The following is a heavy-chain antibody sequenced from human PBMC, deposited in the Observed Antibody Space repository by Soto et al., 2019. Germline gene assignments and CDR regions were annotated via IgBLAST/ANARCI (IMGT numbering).Heavy chain of an antibody. CDR3: ARQSVYYGSGQACFDY. CDR2: IYYSGST. CDR1: GCCSSSYC. V-gene: IGHV4-59*08. J-gene: IGHJ4*02. D-gene: IGHD3-10*01. Sequence: SVTRSLTCSFAGCCSSSYCWSWIRQPPGKGLEWIGYIYYSGSTNYNPSLKSRVTISVDTSKNQFSLKLSSVTAADTAVYYCARQSVYYGSGQACFDYWGQGTLVTVSS.